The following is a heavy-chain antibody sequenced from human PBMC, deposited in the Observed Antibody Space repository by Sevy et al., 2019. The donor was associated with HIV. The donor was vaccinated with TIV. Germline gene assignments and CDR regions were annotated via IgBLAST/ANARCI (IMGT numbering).Heavy chain of an antibody. CDR1: GFIFNTYA. Sequence: GGSLRLSCSASGFIFNTYAMTWVRQAPGKGLDWVSTISPSGSSTYYADSVRGRFSISRDNSKNTVYLEMNSLRAEDTAVYYCAKEALWGLDPWGQGTLVTVSS. D-gene: IGHD3-16*01. CDR3: AKEALWGLDP. V-gene: IGHV3-23*01. CDR2: ISPSGSST. J-gene: IGHJ5*02.